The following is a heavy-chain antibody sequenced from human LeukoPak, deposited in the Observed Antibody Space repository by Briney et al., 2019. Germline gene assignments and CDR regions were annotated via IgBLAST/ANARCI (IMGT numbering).Heavy chain of an antibody. V-gene: IGHV1-69*04. CDR3: ARGTTVTTV. J-gene: IGHJ4*02. Sequence: SVKVSCKASGGTFSRYAVSWVRQAPGQGLEWMGRIIPILGIANYAQKFQGRVTITADKSTSTASMDLSSYMELSSLRSEDTAVYYCARGTTVTTVWGQGTLVTVSS. CDR1: GGTFSRYA. D-gene: IGHD4-17*01. CDR2: IIPILGIA.